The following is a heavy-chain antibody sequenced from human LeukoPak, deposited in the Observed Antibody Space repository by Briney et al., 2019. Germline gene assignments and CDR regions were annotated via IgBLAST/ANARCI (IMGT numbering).Heavy chain of an antibody. CDR1: GYSFTSYW. CDR3: ARLPLYSGTNADPFDI. J-gene: IGHJ3*02. V-gene: IGHV5-10-1*01. Sequence: GESLRISCKGSGYSFTSYWISWVRQMPGKGLEWMGRIDPSDSYTNYSPSFQGHVTISADKSISTAYLQWSSLKASDTAMYYCARLPLYSGTNADPFDIWGRGTMVTVSS. D-gene: IGHD1-26*01. CDR2: IDPSDSYT.